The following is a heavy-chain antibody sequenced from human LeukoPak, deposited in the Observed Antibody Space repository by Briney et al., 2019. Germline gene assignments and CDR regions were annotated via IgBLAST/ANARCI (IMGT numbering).Heavy chain of an antibody. Sequence: PSETLSLTCTVSGGSISTYYWTWIRQPPGKGLEWIGYIYSSGSTNYNPSLKSRVTISVDTSKNQFSLKLSSVSAADTAVYYCARGGVFGDYRYNWFDPWGPGTLVTVSS. V-gene: IGHV4-59*01. J-gene: IGHJ5*02. CDR2: IYSSGST. CDR1: GGSISTYY. CDR3: ARGGVFGDYRYNWFDP. D-gene: IGHD3-10*01.